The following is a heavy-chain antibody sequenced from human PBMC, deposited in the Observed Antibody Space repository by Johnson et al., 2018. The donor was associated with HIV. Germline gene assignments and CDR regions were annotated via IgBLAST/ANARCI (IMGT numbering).Heavy chain of an antibody. Sequence: QVQLVESGGGLIQPGRSLRLSCAASGFTFSNYAMHWVRQVPGKGLEWVAIISFDGSNEYYADSVKGRFTISRDNFKNTLFLQMNSLRVEDTAVYYCARAYNYPIWGQGTMLTVSS. D-gene: IGHD1-1*01. CDR1: GFTFSNYA. J-gene: IGHJ3*02. V-gene: IGHV3-30-3*01. CDR2: ISFDGSNE. CDR3: ARAYNYPI.